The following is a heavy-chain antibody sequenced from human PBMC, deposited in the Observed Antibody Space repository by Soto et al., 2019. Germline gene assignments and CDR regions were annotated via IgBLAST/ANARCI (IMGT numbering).Heavy chain of an antibody. CDR2: IIPISETT. J-gene: IGHJ6*02. CDR3: ARALLSHSYDSGGYDSYFHAMDV. CDR1: GGTFSSLD. D-gene: IGHD3-22*01. Sequence: GASVKVSCKTSGGTFSSLDSNWVLQAPGQGLEWMGGIIPISETTNYAQIFQGRVSIVADISTSTAYMELSRLRSEDTAVYYCARALLSHSYDSGGYDSYFHAMDVWGQGTPVTVSS. V-gene: IGHV1-69*06.